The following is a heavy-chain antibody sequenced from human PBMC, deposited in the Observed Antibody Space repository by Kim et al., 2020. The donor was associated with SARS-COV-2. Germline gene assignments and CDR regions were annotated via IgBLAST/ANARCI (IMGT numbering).Heavy chain of an antibody. CDR1: GFTFSSYA. CDR3: AKVPDSSGYLSYREIGVLHAFDI. V-gene: IGHV3-23*01. Sequence: GGSLRLSCAASGFTFSSYAMSWVRQAPGKGLEWVSAISGSGGSTYYADSVKGRFTISRDNSKNTLYLQMNSLRAEDTAVYYCAKVPDSSGYLSYREIGVLHAFDIWGQGTMVTVSS. D-gene: IGHD3-22*01. CDR2: ISGSGGST. J-gene: IGHJ3*02.